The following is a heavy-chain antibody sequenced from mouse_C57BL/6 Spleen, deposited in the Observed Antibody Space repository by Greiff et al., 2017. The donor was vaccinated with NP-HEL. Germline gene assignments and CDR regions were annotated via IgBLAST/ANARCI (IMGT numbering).Heavy chain of an antibody. V-gene: IGHV5-6-3*01. J-gene: IGHJ2*01. CDR1: GFTFSSYG. CDR3: ARMARTIN. Sequence: EVKLVESGGGVVQPGGSLKLSCAASGFTFSSYGMSWVRQTPDKRLELVATINSNGGSTYYPESVKGRFTLSRDNANNTLYLQMSSLKSEDTAIYYCARMARTINWGQGTTLTVSS. CDR2: INSNGGST.